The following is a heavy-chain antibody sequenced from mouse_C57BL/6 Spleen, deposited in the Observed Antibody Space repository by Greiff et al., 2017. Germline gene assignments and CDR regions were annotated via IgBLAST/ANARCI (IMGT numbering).Heavy chain of an antibody. Sequence: DVQLVESGGGLVKPGGSLKLSCAASGFTFSSYTMSWVRQTPEKRLEWVATISGGGGNTYYPDSVKVRFTISRDNAKNTLYLQMSSLRSEDTALYYCARRGSTSYAMDYWGQGTSVTVSS. V-gene: IGHV5-9*01. CDR2: ISGGGGNT. CDR3: ARRGSTSYAMDY. J-gene: IGHJ4*01. D-gene: IGHD1-1*01. CDR1: GFTFSSYT.